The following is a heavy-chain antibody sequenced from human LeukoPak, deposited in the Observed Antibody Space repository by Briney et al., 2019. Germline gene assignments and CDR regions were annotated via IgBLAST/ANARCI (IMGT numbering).Heavy chain of an antibody. CDR1: GFTFSSYA. V-gene: IGHV3-23*01. Sequence: GGSLRLSCAASGFTFSSYAMSWVRQAPRKGLEWVSTISGSGGSTYYADSVKGRFTVSRDSSKNTVCLQMNSLRAEDTAVYYCAKDIRGSSITYYFDYWGQGTLVTVSS. J-gene: IGHJ4*02. D-gene: IGHD2-2*01. CDR3: AKDIRGSSITYYFDY. CDR2: ISGSGGST.